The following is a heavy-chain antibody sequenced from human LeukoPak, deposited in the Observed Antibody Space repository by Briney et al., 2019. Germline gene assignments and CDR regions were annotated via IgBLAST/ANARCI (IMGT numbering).Heavy chain of an antibody. J-gene: IGHJ4*02. CDR3: ARDRALYSGYGVVNY. V-gene: IGHV3-23*01. Sequence: GGSLRLSCAASGFTFSSYAMSWVRQAPGKGLEWVSAISGTGGRTYYADSVKGRFTISRDNSKNTLYLQMNSLRAEDTAVYYCARDRALYSGYGVVNYWGQGTLVTVSS. CDR1: GFTFSSYA. D-gene: IGHD5-12*01. CDR2: ISGTGGRT.